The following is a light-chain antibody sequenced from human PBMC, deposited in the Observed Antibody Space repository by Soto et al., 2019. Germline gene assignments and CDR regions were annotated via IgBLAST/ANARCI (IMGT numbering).Light chain of an antibody. V-gene: IGLV2-14*03. J-gene: IGLJ1*01. CDR2: DVS. Sequence: QSVLTQPASVSGSPGQSITISCTGTISDVGGNKFVSWYQQYPGKAPKLMICDVSNRPSGVSNRFSGSKSGNTASLTISGLQAEDEADYYCSSFTGTNYVFGTGTKVPVL. CDR1: ISDVGGNKF. CDR3: SSFTGTNYV.